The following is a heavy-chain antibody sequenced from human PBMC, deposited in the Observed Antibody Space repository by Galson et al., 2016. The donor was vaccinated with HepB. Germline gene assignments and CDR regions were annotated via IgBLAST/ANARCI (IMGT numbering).Heavy chain of an antibody. CDR2: VWFDESNK. V-gene: IGHV3-33*01. D-gene: IGHD3-10*01. J-gene: IGHJ6*02. Sequence: QAPGKGLEWVAVVWFDESNKYYADSVKGRFTISRDNSKNTVYLYMNSLRAEDTAVFYCARDPGRDDGMDVWGQGTTVTVSS. CDR3: ARDPGRDDGMDV.